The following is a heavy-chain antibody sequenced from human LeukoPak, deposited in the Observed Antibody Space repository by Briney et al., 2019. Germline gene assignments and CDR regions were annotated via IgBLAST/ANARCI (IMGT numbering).Heavy chain of an antibody. V-gene: IGHV3-64D*06. CDR3: VVQGWVFRAPTQYYFDY. CDR1: GFTFSSYA. CDR2: ISSNGGSR. Sequence: GGSLRLSCSASGFTFSSYAMHWVRQAPGKGLEYVSAISSNGGSRYYADSVKGRSTISRDNSKNTLYLQMSSLRAEDTAVYYCVVQGWVFRAPTQYYFDYWGQGTLVTVSS. D-gene: IGHD1-1*01. J-gene: IGHJ4*02.